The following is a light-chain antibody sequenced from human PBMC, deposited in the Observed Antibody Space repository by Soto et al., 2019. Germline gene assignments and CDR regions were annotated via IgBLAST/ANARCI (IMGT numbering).Light chain of an antibody. CDR1: HSIGTW. CDR2: DAS. Sequence: DIQMTQSPSALSASLGDRVTITCRASHSIGTWLAWYQQRPGKAPKLLIYDASSLGSGVPSRFSGGGSGTEFTLSISSLQPDDFRTNYCHQYKSYTPYTIGQGTKGEIK. V-gene: IGKV1-5*01. CDR3: HQYKSYTPYT. J-gene: IGKJ2*01.